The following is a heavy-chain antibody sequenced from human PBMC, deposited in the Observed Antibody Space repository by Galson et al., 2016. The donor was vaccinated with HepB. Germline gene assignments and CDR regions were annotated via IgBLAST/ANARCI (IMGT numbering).Heavy chain of an antibody. Sequence: SETLSLTCTVSGVSVSGVNSYWSWIRQPPGKGLEWLGHIYYTGIADYNPSLNSRVTISVDTSKNQFSLKLTSVTAADTAVYYCAKVPFGVTVVGLDPWGQGTLVSVTS. J-gene: IGHJ5*02. CDR3: AKVPFGVTVVGLDP. CDR1: GVSVSGVNSY. V-gene: IGHV4-61*01. CDR2: IYYTGIA. D-gene: IGHD3-3*01.